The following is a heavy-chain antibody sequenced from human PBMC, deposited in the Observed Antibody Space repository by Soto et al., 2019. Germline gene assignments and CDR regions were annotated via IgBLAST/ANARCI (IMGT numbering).Heavy chain of an antibody. J-gene: IGHJ4*02. D-gene: IGHD6-13*01. Sequence: QVQLVESGGGVVQPGRSLRLSCAASGFTFSSYGMHWVRQAPGKGLEWVAVIWYDGSNKYYADSVKGRFTISRDNSKNTLYLQMNSLRAEETAVYYCARARLPYSSSWTDLDYWGQGTLVTVSS. CDR2: IWYDGSNK. CDR3: ARARLPYSSSWTDLDY. CDR1: GFTFSSYG. V-gene: IGHV3-33*01.